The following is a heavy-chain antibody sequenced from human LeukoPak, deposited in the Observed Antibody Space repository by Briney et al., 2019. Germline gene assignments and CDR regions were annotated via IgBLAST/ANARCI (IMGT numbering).Heavy chain of an antibody. CDR1: GFTFSSYA. J-gene: IGHJ5*02. V-gene: IGHV3-64D*06. Sequence: PGGSLRLSCSASGFTFSSYAMHWVRQAPGKGLEYVSAISSNGGSTYYADSVKGRFTISRDNSKNTLYLQMSSLRAEDTAVYYCARVEVRGDNWFDPWGQGTLVTVSS. CDR3: ARVEVRGDNWFDP. CDR2: ISSNGGST. D-gene: IGHD3-10*01.